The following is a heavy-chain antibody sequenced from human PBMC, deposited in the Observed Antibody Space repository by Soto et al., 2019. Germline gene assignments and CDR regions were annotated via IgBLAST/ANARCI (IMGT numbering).Heavy chain of an antibody. CDR3: AKDPQYSGYANDS. V-gene: IGHV3-23*01. J-gene: IGHJ4*02. CDR1: GFTFSSYA. Sequence: EVQLLESGGGLVQPGGSLRLSCAASGFTFSSYAMSWVRQAPGKGLEWVSAISGSGGSTYYADSVKGRFTISRDNSKNTQYLQMNRLRAEDTAVYYCAKDPQYSGYANDSWGQGTLVTVSS. CDR2: ISGSGGST. D-gene: IGHD5-12*01.